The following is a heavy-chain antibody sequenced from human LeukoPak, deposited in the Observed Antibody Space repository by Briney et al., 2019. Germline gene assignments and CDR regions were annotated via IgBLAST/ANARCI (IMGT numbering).Heavy chain of an antibody. CDR3: ARDGFPSTSLDY. CDR2: IYYSGST. CDR1: GGSISSGDYY. Sequence: PSETLSLTCTVSGGSISSGDYYWSWIRQPPGKGLEWIGYIYYSGSTYYSPSLKSRLTISIDMSKNQFSLRLTSVTAADTAVYYCARDGFPSTSLDYWGQGTLVTVSS. V-gene: IGHV4-30-4*01. J-gene: IGHJ4*02.